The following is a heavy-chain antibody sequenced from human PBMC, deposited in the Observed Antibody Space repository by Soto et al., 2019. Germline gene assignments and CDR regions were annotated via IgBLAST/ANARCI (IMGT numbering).Heavy chain of an antibody. Sequence: SETLSLTCTVSGGSVNNDSYYWSWIRQPPGKGLEWIGYIYYSGTTKYNPSLKSRVTISVDTSKNQFSLRLSSVTAADTAVYYCARDYWDIGLRFDYWGPGTLVTVSS. CDR1: GGSVNNDSYY. CDR3: ARDYWDIGLRFDY. J-gene: IGHJ4*02. V-gene: IGHV4-61*01. D-gene: IGHD1-26*01. CDR2: IYYSGTT.